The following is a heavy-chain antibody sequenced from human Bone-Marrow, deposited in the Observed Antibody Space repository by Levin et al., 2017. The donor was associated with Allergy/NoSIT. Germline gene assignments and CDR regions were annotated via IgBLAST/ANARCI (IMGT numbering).Heavy chain of an antibody. J-gene: IGHJ3*02. CDR1: GFTVSSNH. CDR3: AIYGSGNDYSAFDI. V-gene: IGHV3-53*01. D-gene: IGHD3-10*01. Sequence: GESLKISCAASGFTVSSNHMSWVRQAPGKGLEWVSLIYSGGRGYYADSVRGRFTISRDNSKNTLYLQLHSLRAEDTAVYYCAIYGSGNDYSAFDIWGQGTMVTVSS. CDR2: IYSGGRG.